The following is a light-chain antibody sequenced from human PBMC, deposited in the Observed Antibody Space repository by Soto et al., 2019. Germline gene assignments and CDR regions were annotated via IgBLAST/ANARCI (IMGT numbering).Light chain of an antibody. Sequence: EVVLTQSPGTLSLSPGERATLSCRASQSLSSSVLAWYQKKPGQAPRLLIYGASNRATAIPDRFSGSGSVTDFTLTISRLEPDDFAVYFCLQYCSQLYAFSQGTKLEIK. J-gene: IGKJ2*01. CDR2: GAS. CDR3: LQYCSQLYA. V-gene: IGKV3-20*01. CDR1: QSLSSSV.